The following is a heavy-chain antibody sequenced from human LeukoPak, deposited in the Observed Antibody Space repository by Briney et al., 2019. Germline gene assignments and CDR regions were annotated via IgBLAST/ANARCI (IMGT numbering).Heavy chain of an antibody. CDR3: AKGYYGSGSYLDCFDP. V-gene: IGHV3-11*04. CDR2: ISSSSSTI. D-gene: IGHD3-10*01. CDR1: GGSISSYY. J-gene: IGHJ5*02. Sequence: LSLTCTVSGGSISSYYWSWIRQPPGKGLEWVSYISSSSSTIYYADSVKGRFTISRDNAKNSLYLQMNSLRAEDAAVYYCAKGYYGSGSYLDCFDPWGQGTLVTVSS.